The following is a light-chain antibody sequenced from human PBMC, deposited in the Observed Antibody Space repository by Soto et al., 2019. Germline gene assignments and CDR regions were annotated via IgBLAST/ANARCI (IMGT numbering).Light chain of an antibody. V-gene: IGKV1-9*01. CDR3: QLLTRHLLT. Sequence: RSAVNAPVKDRVTITCRASQGFSTYLAWYQQKPGKAPKLLIYGASTLQSGVPSRFSDSGSGTDFTLTISCLQPEDFATYYCQLLTRHLLTIAQGTRLEIK. CDR2: GAS. J-gene: IGKJ5*01. CDR1: QGFSTY.